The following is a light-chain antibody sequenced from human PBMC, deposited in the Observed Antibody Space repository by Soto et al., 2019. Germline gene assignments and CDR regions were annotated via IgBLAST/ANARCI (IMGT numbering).Light chain of an antibody. CDR1: QSLLGSDGKTY. V-gene: IGKV2D-29*01. CDR2: EVS. J-gene: IGKJ4*01. Sequence: DIVMTQTPLSLSVTPGQPASISCKSSQSLLGSDGKTYLSWYLQKPGHPPQLLIFEVSNHFSGVSDRFSGSGSGTDFTLKISRVEAEDVGVYYCMQSVQFPRIFGGGTKVEIK. CDR3: MQSVQFPRI.